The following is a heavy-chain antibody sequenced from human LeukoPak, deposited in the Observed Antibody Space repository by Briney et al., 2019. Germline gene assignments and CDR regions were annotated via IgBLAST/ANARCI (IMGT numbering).Heavy chain of an antibody. V-gene: IGHV1-8*01. Sequence: GASVKVSCKASGYTFISYDINWVRQATGQGLEWMGWMNPNSGNTGYAQKFQGRVTMTRNTSISTAYMELSSLRSEDTAVYYCVRGRQSQYFQHWGQGTLVTVSS. D-gene: IGHD6-19*01. J-gene: IGHJ1*01. CDR1: GYTFISYD. CDR2: MNPNSGNT. CDR3: VRGRQSQYFQH.